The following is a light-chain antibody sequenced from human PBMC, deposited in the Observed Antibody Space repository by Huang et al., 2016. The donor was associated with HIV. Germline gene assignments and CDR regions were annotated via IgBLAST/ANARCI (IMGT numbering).Light chain of an antibody. J-gene: IGKJ1*01. CDR1: QSVYASSTSKDY. CDR3: QQYYSLPQT. CDR2: WAS. Sequence: DIIMSQSPESLTVSLGEMATLNCRSSQSVYASSTSKDYMAWFQQKPGQPPKLLLFWASSREVGVPDRFSGSGSGTHFTLTIANLQPEDAAIYYCQQYYSLPQTFGQGTRV. V-gene: IGKV4-1*01.